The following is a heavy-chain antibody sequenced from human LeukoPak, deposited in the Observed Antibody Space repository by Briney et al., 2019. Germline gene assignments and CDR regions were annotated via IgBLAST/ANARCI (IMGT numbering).Heavy chain of an antibody. V-gene: IGHV3-23*01. CDR2: FSGSVDTT. J-gene: IGHJ4*02. CDR3: AKAAAGTCSGARCYYFDS. CDR1: GFTFSSYE. D-gene: IGHD2-15*01. Sequence: GGSLRLSCAASGFTFSSYEMNWVRQAPGKGLEWVSTFSGSVDTTYHADSVKGRFTISRDNSKNTVYLQMNSLRAEDTAVYYCAKAAAGTCSGARCYYFDSWGQGTPVTVSS.